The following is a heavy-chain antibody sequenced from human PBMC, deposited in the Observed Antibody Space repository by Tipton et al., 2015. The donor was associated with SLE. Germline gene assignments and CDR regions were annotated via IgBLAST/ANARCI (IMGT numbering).Heavy chain of an antibody. V-gene: IGHV4-59*01. CDR3: AGDSQAFDY. J-gene: IGHJ4*02. CDR1: DGSISSYY. CDR2: IFHSGNT. Sequence: TLSLTCTVSDGSISSYYWSWIRQPPGKGLEWIGYIFHSGNTNYNPSLKSRVTISADTSKNQFSLKLTSVTAADTAVYYCAGDSQAFDYWGQGSLVTVSS.